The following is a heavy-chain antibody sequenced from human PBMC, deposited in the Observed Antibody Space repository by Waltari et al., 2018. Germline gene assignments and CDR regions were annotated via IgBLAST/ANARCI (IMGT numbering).Heavy chain of an antibody. CDR2: IRTRGSTT. Sequence: QLPLQESGPGLVKPSQTLSLICIVSGGPLSSGVYRWSWVRAPAGKGLEWIGQIRTRGSTTTYNPSLKSRVTVSMDSSRNQFSLNLSSVTAADTAVYYCAGGAVDFGDFQHWGQGTLVTVSS. V-gene: IGHV4-61*02. CDR3: AGGAVDFGDFQH. D-gene: IGHD3-10*01. CDR1: GGPLSSGVYR. J-gene: IGHJ1*01.